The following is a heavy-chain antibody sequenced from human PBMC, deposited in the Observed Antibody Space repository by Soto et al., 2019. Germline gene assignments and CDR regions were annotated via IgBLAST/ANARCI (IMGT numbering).Heavy chain of an antibody. CDR3: ARGITLPTPLDY. D-gene: IGHD1-20*01. Sequence: WASVKVSCKASGYTFTSYAMHWVRQAPGQRLEWMGWINAGNGNTKYSQKFQGRVTITRDTSASTAYMELSSLRSEGTAVYYCARGITLPTPLDYWGQGTLVTVSS. V-gene: IGHV1-3*01. CDR1: GYTFTSYA. CDR2: INAGNGNT. J-gene: IGHJ4*02.